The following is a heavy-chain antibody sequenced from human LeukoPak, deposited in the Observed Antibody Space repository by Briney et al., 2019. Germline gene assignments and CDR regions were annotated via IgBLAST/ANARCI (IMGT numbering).Heavy chain of an antibody. V-gene: IGHV3-15*01. CDR2: IKGKADGGAA. J-gene: IGHJ4*01. Sequence: GGSLRLSCAASGFTFSSYSMNWVRQAPGKGLEWVGRIKGKADGGAADYAAPVKGRFNISTDDSRDTLYLQMSSLKTEDTAVYYYIKESYWGHGTLVTVSS. CDR3: IKESY. CDR1: GFTFSSYS.